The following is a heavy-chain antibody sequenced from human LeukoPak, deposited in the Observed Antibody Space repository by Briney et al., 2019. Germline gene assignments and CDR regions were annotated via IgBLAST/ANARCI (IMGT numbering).Heavy chain of an antibody. CDR2: IYTSGST. CDR1: GASISSGEYY. D-gene: IGHD3-9*01. V-gene: IGHV4-61*02. J-gene: IGHJ5*02. CDR3: AREAYDVLTSDWFDP. Sequence: SETLSLTCTVSGASISSGEYYWSWIRQPAGKGLEWIGRIYTSGSTNYNPSLKSRVTISVDTSKNQFSLKLSSVTAADTAMYYCAREAYDVLTSDWFDPWGQGTLVTVSS.